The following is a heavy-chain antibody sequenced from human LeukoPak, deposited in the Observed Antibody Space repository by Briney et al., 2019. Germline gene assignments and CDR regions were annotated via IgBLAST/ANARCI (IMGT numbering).Heavy chain of an antibody. CDR1: GGSISSYY. CDR2: IYYSGST. J-gene: IGHJ5*02. Sequence: SETLSLTCNVSGGSISSYYWSWIRQPPGKGLEWIGYIYYSGSTNYNPSLKSRVTISVDTSKNQFSLKLSSVTAADTAVYYCARGSTVSVFDPWGQGTLVTVSS. CDR3: ARGSTVSVFDP. D-gene: IGHD1-20*01. V-gene: IGHV4-59*01.